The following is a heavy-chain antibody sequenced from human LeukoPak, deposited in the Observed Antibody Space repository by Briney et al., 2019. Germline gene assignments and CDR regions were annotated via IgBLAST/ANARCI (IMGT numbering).Heavy chain of an antibody. J-gene: IGHJ4*02. CDR1: GYTFTSYD. CDR2: ISAYNGNT. CDR3: ARDNGEAVALDY. Sequence: ASVKVSCKASGYTFTSYDINWVRQAPGQGLEWMGWISAYNGNTNYAQKLQGRVTMTTDTSTSTAYMELRSLRSDDTAVYYCARDNGEAVALDYWGQGTLVTVSS. V-gene: IGHV1-18*01. D-gene: IGHD6-19*01.